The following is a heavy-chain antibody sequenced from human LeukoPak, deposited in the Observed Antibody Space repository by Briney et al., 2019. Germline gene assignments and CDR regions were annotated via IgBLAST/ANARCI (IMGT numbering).Heavy chain of an antibody. V-gene: IGHV3-11*01. D-gene: IGHD2-8*01. CDR2: IGTSGNAT. J-gene: IGHJ5*02. Sequence: GGSLRLSCAASGFTFIDYYMSWIRQAPGKGLEWVAYIGTSGNATYYADFVRGRFTISRDNAKSSLYLQLNSLRVEDTAVYYCVRETVLLMVYEAFDPWGQGTLVTVSS. CDR3: VRETVLLMVYEAFDP. CDR1: GFTFIDYY.